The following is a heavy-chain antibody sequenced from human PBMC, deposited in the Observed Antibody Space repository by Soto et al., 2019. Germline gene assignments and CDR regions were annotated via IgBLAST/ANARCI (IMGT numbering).Heavy chain of an antibody. V-gene: IGHV3-23*01. J-gene: IGHJ4*02. CDR2: ISGSGGST. CDR1: GFTFSSYA. D-gene: IGHD3-10*01. CDR3: AKLSGSGSYYNENHHKYYFDY. Sequence: PGGSLRLSCAASGFTFSSYAMSWVRQAPGKGLEWVSAISGSGGSTYYADSVKGRFTISRDNSKNTLYLQMNSLRAEDTAVYYCAKLSGSGSYYNENHHKYYFDYWGQGTLVTVSS.